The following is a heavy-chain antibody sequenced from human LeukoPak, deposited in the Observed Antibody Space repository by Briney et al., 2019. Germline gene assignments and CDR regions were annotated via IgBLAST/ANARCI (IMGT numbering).Heavy chain of an antibody. Sequence: SVKVSCKASGGTFSSYAISWVRQAPGQGLEWMGGIIPIFGTANYAQKFQGRVTMTRDTSTSTVYMELSSLRSEDTAVYYCARDLGIVGATQPRGIDYWGQGTLVTVSS. V-gene: IGHV1-69*05. CDR1: GGTFSSYA. D-gene: IGHD1-26*01. J-gene: IGHJ4*02. CDR2: IIPIFGTA. CDR3: ARDLGIVGATQPRGIDY.